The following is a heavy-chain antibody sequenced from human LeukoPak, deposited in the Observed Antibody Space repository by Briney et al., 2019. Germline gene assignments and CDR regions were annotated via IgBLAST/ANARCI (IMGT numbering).Heavy chain of an antibody. CDR3: AKEFNRGLPDY. CDR2: ISYDGSNE. CDR1: GFTFSSYG. V-gene: IGHV3-30*18. D-gene: IGHD2-21*01. J-gene: IGHJ4*02. Sequence: GGSLRLSCAASGFTFSSYGMHWVRQAPGKGLEWVAVISYDGSNEYYADSVKGRFTISRDNSKNTLYLQMSSLRAEDTAVYYCAKEFNRGLPDYWGQGTLVTVPS.